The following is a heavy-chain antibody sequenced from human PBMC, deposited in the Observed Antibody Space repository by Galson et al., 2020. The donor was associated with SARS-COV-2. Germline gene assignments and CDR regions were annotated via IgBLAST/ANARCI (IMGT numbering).Heavy chain of an antibody. CDR2: IYYSGST. CDR3: ARLKEDYGDYRGDYYNCGMDV. D-gene: IGHD4-17*01. V-gene: IGHV4-39*01. Sequence: SETLSLTCTVSGGSISSSSYYWGWIRQPPGKGLEWIGSIYYSGSTYYNPSLKSRVTISVDTSKNQFSLKLSSVTAADTAVYYCARLKEDYGDYRGDYYNCGMDVWGQGATVTVSS. J-gene: IGHJ6*02. CDR1: GGSISSSSYY.